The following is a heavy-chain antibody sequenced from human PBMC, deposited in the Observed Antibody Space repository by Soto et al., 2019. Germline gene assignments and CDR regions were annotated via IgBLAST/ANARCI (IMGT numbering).Heavy chain of an antibody. J-gene: IGHJ4*02. Sequence: QVQLQESGPGLVKPSQTLSLTCTVSGGSISSGGYYWSWIRQHPGKGLEWIGYIYYSGSTYYNPSLKSRVTISVDTSKNQFSLKLSSVTAADTAVYYCAREGRGTTVTTNIDYWGLGTLVTVSS. CDR3: AREGRGTTVTTNIDY. CDR2: IYYSGST. D-gene: IGHD4-17*01. CDR1: GGSISSGGYY. V-gene: IGHV4-31*03.